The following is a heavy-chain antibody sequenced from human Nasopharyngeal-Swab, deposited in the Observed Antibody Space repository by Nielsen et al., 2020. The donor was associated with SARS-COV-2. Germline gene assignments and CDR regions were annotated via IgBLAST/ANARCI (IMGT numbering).Heavy chain of an antibody. CDR2: INPNSGGT. Sequence: ASVKVSCKASGYTFTGYYMHWVRQAPGQGLEWMGRINPNSGGTNYAQKFQGRVTMTRDTSISTAYMELSRLRSDDTAVYYCAREILRFLEWLLPDAFDIWGQGTMVTVSS. CDR3: AREILRFLEWLLPDAFDI. V-gene: IGHV1-2*06. D-gene: IGHD3-3*01. CDR1: GYTFTGYY. J-gene: IGHJ3*02.